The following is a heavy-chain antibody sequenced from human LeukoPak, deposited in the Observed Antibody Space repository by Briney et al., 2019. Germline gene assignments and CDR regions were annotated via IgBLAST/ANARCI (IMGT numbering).Heavy chain of an antibody. D-gene: IGHD1-26*01. J-gene: IGHJ4*02. CDR2: IRYDGSNK. Sequence: PGGSLRLSCAASAFTFSSYGMHWVRQAPGKGLEWVAFIRYDGSNKYYADSVKGRFTISRDNSKNTLYLQMNSLRAEDTAVYYCAKGSGSYLSPLYYFDYWGQGTLVTVSS. V-gene: IGHV3-30*02. CDR3: AKGSGSYLSPLYYFDY. CDR1: AFTFSSYG.